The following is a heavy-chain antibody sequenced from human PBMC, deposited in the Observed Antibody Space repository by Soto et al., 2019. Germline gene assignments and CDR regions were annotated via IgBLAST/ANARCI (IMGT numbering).Heavy chain of an antibody. J-gene: IGHJ6*02. CDR1: GGTFSRNA. V-gene: IGHV1-69*06. Sequence: QVQLVQSGAEVKKPGSSVRVSCKASGGTFSRNAINWVRQAPGQGLEWMGGIIPILGTPNYARKFQGRVTITADKSTSTAYMELSSLISEDMAGYYCASAWFGLSSGGPRGYYVMDVWGQGTTVSV. CDR3: ASAWFGLSSGGPRGYYVMDV. CDR2: IIPILGTP. D-gene: IGHD2-15*01.